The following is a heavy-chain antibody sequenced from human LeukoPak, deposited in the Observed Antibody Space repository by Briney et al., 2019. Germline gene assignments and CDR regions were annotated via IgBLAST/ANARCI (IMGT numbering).Heavy chain of an antibody. V-gene: IGHV1-69*13. Sequence: GASVKVSCKASGGTFSNYTISWVRQAPRQGLEWMGGIIPIFGTTNYAQKFQGRVTITADESTTTAYMDLSSLRSEDTAVYHCARVNCGGDCYSDRGAFDIWGQGTMVTVSS. J-gene: IGHJ3*02. D-gene: IGHD2-21*02. CDR2: IIPIFGTT. CDR3: ARVNCGGDCYSDRGAFDI. CDR1: GGTFSNYT.